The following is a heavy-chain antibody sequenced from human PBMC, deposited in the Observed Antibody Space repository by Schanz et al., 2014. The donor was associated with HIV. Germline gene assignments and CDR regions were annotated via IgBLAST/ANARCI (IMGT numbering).Heavy chain of an antibody. V-gene: IGHV3-9*01. D-gene: IGHD1-26*01. CDR3: AKDGSWEAFDVFDI. J-gene: IGHJ3*02. CDR2: INWNSGSI. Sequence: EVQLVESGGGLVQPGRSRRLACAASGFAFNDYALHWVRQVPGKGLEWVSGINWNSGSIAYADSVKGRFTISRDNSKNTLYLQMNSLRAEDTAVYYCAKDGSWEAFDVFDIWGQGTMVTVSS. CDR1: GFAFNDYA.